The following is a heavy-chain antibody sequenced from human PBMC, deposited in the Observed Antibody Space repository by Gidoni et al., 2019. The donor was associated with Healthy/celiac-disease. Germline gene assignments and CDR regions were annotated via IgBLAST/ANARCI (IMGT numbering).Heavy chain of an antibody. CDR3: ARDRGSSSWYGENYYYYGMDV. J-gene: IGHJ6*02. Sequence: QVQLVESGGGVVQPGRSLRLSCAASGFTFSSYGMPWVRQAPGKGLEWVAVIWYDGSNKYYADSVKGRFTISRDNSKNTLYLQMNSLRAEDTAVYYCARDRGSSSWYGENYYYYGMDVWGQGTTVTVSS. CDR1: GFTFSSYG. CDR2: IWYDGSNK. D-gene: IGHD6-13*01. V-gene: IGHV3-33*01.